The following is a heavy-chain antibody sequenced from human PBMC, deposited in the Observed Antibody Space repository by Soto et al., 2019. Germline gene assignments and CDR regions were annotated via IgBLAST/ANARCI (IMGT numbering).Heavy chain of an antibody. J-gene: IGHJ2*01. Sequence: QVRLVQSGAEVKKPGASVQVSCKASGYTFNTYYIHWVRQAPGQGLELMGMFNRSDGTTNYAQKLQGRVTFTRDTSTSTGHMELSSLRSEDTAIYYFARGGYDSYFDLGGQGTRVTFSS. D-gene: IGHD1-1*01. V-gene: IGHV1-46*02. CDR2: FNRSDGTT. CDR1: GYTFNTYY. CDR3: ARGGYDSYFDL.